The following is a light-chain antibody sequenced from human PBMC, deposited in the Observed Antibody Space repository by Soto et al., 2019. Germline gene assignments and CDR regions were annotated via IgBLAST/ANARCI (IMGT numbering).Light chain of an antibody. J-gene: IGLJ2*01. V-gene: IGLV1-40*01. CDR1: TSNIGAAMD. Sequence: QSALTQPPSVSGAPGQSVTISCTGSTSNIGAAMDVHWYQQFPGMAPKLLIYGDNNRPSGVPDRFSGARSGTSASLAIAGLQTDDEADYYCQSYDNSLSGHVVFGGGTQLTVL. CDR3: QSYDNSLSGHVV. CDR2: GDN.